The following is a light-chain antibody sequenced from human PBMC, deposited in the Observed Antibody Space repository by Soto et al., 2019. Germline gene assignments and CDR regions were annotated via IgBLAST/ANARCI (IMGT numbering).Light chain of an antibody. V-gene: IGLV2-14*01. J-gene: IGLJ1*01. CDR1: SSDVGGYTY. Sequence: QSVLTQPASVFGSPRQSITISCTGASSDVGGYTYVSWYQQHPGKAPKLIIYEVNNRPSGASHRFSGSKSGNTASLTISGLQAEDEADYYFSAYTSSSTLCVFGAGTKVTVL. CDR2: EVN. CDR3: SAYTSSSTLCV.